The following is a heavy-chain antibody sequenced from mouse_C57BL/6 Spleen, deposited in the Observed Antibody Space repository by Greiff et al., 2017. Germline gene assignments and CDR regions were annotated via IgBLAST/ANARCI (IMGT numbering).Heavy chain of an antibody. J-gene: IGHJ4*01. CDR2: ISSGGSYT. V-gene: IGHV5-6*01. Sequence: EVQGVESGGDLVKPGGSLKLSCAASGFTFSSYGMSWVRQTPDKRLEWVATISSGGSYTYYPDSVKGRFTISRDNAKNTLYLQMSSLKSEDTAMYYCARLSVDYAMDYWGQGTSVTVSS. CDR1: GFTFSSYG. CDR3: ARLSVDYAMDY.